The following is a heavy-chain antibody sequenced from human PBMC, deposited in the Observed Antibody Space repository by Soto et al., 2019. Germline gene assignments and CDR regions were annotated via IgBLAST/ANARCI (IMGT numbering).Heavy chain of an antibody. CDR1: GFTFSSYA. J-gene: IGHJ4*02. CDR3: AKGCEPAAILRSNFDY. CDR2: ISGSGGST. Sequence: GGSLRLSCAASGFTFSSYAMSWVRQAPGKGLEWVSAISGSGGSTYYADSVKGRFTISRDNSKNTLYLQMNSLRAEDTAVYYCAKGCEPAAILRSNFDYWGQGTLVTVSS. D-gene: IGHD2-2*02. V-gene: IGHV3-23*01.